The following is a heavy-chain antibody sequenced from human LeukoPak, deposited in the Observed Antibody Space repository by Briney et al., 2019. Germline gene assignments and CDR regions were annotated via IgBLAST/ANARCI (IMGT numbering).Heavy chain of an antibody. CDR2: INTDGSLT. CDR3: ARIIVGATGIDY. V-gene: IGHV3-74*01. D-gene: IGHD1-26*01. Sequence: GGSLRLSCAVSGFTFSTYWMHWVRQAPGKGLVWVSRINTDGSLTNYADSVKGRFTISRDNAKNTLYLQMSSLRAEDTAVYYCARIIVGATGIDYWGQGTLVTVSS. J-gene: IGHJ4*02. CDR1: GFTFSTYW.